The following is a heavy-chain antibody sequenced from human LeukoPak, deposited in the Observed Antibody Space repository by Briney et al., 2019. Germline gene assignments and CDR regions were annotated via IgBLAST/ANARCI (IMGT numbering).Heavy chain of an antibody. CDR2: ISSNGGST. CDR1: GFTFSSYA. V-gene: IGHV3-64*01. J-gene: IGHJ4*02. Sequence: PGGSLRLSCAASGFTFSSYAMHWVRQAPGKGLEYVSAISSNGGSTYYANSVKGRFTISRDNSKNTLYLQMGSLRAEDMAVYYCARVRRLLFDYWGQGTLVNVSS. CDR3: ARVRRLLFDY.